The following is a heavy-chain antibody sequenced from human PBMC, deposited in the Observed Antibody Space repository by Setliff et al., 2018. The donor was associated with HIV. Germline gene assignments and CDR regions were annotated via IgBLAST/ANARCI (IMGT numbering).Heavy chain of an antibody. CDR2: LYYRGTT. CDR3: ARSIYGSGSYPLDY. V-gene: IGHV4-39*01. J-gene: IGHJ4*02. Sequence: SETLSLTCTVSGGSISSDDYYWNWIRQPPGKGLEWIGSLYYRGTTYYNPSLKSRVTISTDTSKNQFSLKLSSVTAADTAVYFCARSIYGSGSYPLDYWGQGILVTVSS. CDR1: GGSISSDDYY. D-gene: IGHD3-10*01.